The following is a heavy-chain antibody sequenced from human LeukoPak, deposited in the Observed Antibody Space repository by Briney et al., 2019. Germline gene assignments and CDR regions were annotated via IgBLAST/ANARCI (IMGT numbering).Heavy chain of an antibody. J-gene: IGHJ4*02. V-gene: IGHV4-39*01. Sequence: PSETLSLTCTVSGGSISSSRYYWGWIRQPPGKGLEWIGSIYYSGSTYYNPSLKSRVTISVDTSKNQFSLKLSSVTAADTAVYYCARHPVTTVVTNFDYWGQGTLVTVSS. CDR1: GGSISSSRYY. CDR2: IYYSGST. CDR3: ARHPVTTVVTNFDY. D-gene: IGHD4-23*01.